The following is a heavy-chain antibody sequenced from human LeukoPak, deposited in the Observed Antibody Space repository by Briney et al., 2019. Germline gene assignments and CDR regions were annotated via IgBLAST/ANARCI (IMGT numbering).Heavy chain of an antibody. J-gene: IGHJ5*02. D-gene: IGHD2-2*01. CDR3: ARGPGGYCSSTSCYNWFDP. CDR1: GYTFTSYD. CDR2: MNPNSGNT. V-gene: IGHV1-8*01. Sequence: GASVKVSCKASGYTFTSYDINWVRQATGQGLEWMGWMNPNSGNTGYAQKFQGRVTMTRNTSISTAYMELSSLRSGDTAVYYCARGPGGYCSSTSCYNWFDPWGQGTLVTVSS.